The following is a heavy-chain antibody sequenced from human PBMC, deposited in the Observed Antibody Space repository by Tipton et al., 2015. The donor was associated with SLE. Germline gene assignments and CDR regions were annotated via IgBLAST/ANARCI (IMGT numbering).Heavy chain of an antibody. Sequence: LRLSCAVYGGSFSGYYWSWIRQPPGKGLEWIGEINHSGSTNYNPSLKSRVTISVDTSKNQFSLKLSSVTAADTAVYYCARGQVVDYWGQGTLVTVSS. CDR1: GGSFSGYY. D-gene: IGHD2-21*01. CDR2: INHSGST. V-gene: IGHV4-34*01. J-gene: IGHJ4*02. CDR3: ARGQVVDY.